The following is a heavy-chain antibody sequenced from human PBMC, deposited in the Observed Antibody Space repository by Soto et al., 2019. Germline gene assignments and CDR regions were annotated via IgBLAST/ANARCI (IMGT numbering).Heavy chain of an antibody. CDR1: GGSFSGYY. CDR3: ASTPYCSGGSCYQYYYYYGVDV. J-gene: IGHJ6*02. V-gene: IGHV4-34*01. CDR2: INHSGST. Sequence: SETLSLTCAVYGGSFSGYYWSWIRQPPGKGLEWIGEINHSGSTNYNPSLKSRVTISVDTSKNQFSLKLSSVTAADTAVYYCASTPYCSGGSCYQYYYYYGVDVWGQGTTVTVSS. D-gene: IGHD2-15*01.